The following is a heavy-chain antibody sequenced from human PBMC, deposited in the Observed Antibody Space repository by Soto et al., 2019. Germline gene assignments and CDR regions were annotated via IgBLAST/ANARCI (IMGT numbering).Heavy chain of an antibody. CDR2: IYWDDDK. CDR1: GFSLSTSGVG. Sequence: QITLKESGPPLVKPTQTLTLTCTFSGFSLSTSGVGVGWIRQPPGKALEWLALIYWDDDKRYSPSLKSRLTIPKHTSKNQVVLTMTNMDPVDTATYYWAHRLKTVTEATFDPWGQGTLVTVSS. CDR3: AHRLKTVTEATFDP. D-gene: IGHD4-17*01. V-gene: IGHV2-5*02. J-gene: IGHJ5*02.